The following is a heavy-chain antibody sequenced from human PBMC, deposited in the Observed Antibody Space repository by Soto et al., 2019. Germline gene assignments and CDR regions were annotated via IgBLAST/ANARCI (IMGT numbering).Heavy chain of an antibody. D-gene: IGHD3-3*01. J-gene: IGHJ4*02. CDR1: GFTFRSSP. CDR3: AKGAGYYDFPL. CDR2: VSYSGDDT. V-gene: IGHV3-23*01. Sequence: GGSLRLSCAVSGFTFRSSPMSWVRQAPGRGLEWVSGVSYSGDDTYYADSVKGRFTISRDNSKNTLYLQLNSLRAEDTAIYYCAKGAGYYDFPLWGQGTLVTVSS.